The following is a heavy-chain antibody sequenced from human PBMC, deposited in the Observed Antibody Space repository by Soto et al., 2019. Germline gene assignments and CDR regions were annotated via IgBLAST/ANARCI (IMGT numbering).Heavy chain of an antibody. J-gene: IGHJ4*02. Sequence: QVQLVESGGGVVQPGMSLRLSCAASGFTFSTYGVHWVRQAPGKGLEWVAVIWSDGSNEYYADSVKGRFIISRDNSTNTLFLQMDSLTTEDTAVYYCARDRDIVVVTAILHFDYWGQGTLVTVSS. V-gene: IGHV3-33*01. D-gene: IGHD2-21*02. CDR3: ARDRDIVVVTAILHFDY. CDR2: IWSDGSNE. CDR1: GFTFSTYG.